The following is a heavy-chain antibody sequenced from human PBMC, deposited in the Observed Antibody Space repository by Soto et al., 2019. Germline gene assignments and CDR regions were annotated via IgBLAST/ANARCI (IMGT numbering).Heavy chain of an antibody. CDR2: IKQDGSEK. CDR1: GFTFSGYS. CDR3: ARQRGCDY. V-gene: IGHV3-7*01. J-gene: IGHJ4*02. D-gene: IGHD1-1*01. Sequence: GGSLRLSCAASGFTFSGYSMSWVRQAPGKGLEWVANIKQDGSEKYYVASVKGRFTISRDNAKNSVYLQMNSLRADDTAVYYCARQRGCDYWGQGTLVTVSP.